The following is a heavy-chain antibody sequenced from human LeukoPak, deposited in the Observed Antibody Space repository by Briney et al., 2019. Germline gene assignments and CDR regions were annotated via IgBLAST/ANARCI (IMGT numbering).Heavy chain of an antibody. CDR3: ARDDGDGYIHYFDY. Sequence: TGGSLRLSCTASGFPFRSYWMHWVRQAPGKGLVWVSGINSDERIKKTADSVKGRFTISRDNAKNTLYLQMNSLRADDTAVYYCARDDGDGYIHYFDYWGQGTLVTVSS. V-gene: IGHV3-74*01. CDR1: GFPFRSYW. D-gene: IGHD5-24*01. J-gene: IGHJ4*02. CDR2: INSDERIK.